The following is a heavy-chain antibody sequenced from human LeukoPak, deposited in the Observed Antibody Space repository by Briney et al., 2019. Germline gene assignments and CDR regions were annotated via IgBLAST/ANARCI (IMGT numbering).Heavy chain of an antibody. D-gene: IGHD3-10*01. V-gene: IGHV4-59*01. CDR3: ARTAKYYYGSETYYFFDY. Sequence: SETLSLTCTVSGGSISRYYWSWIRQPPGKGLEWIGYISYTGSTTYNSSLKSRVTISLDTSQNQFSLKLTSVTPADTAVYYCARTAKYYYGSETYYFFDYWGQGTLVTVSP. J-gene: IGHJ4*02. CDR1: GGSISRYY. CDR2: ISYTGST.